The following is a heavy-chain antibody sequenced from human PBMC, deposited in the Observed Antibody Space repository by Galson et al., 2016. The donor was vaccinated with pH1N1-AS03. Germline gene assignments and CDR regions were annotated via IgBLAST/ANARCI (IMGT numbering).Heavy chain of an antibody. CDR2: IFARDSDT. CDR3: ARATGTAGGVDY. CDR1: GYTFTNYW. V-gene: IGHV5-51*01. J-gene: IGHJ4*02. Sequence: QSGAEVKKPGEPLKISCKGSGYTFTNYWTAWVRQMPGKGLEWMGLIFARDSDTRYSPSFQGQVTIPADKSINTAYLQWSSLKASDTAMYYCARATGTAGGVDYWGQGTLVSVSS. D-gene: IGHD1-1*01.